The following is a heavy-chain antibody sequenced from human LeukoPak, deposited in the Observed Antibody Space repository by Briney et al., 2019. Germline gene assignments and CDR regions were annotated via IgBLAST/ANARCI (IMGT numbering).Heavy chain of an antibody. CDR2: INPNSGGT. CDR3: ARDMGYPYYYYYYMDV. V-gene: IGHV1-2*02. D-gene: IGHD5-12*01. CDR1: GYTFTGYY. Sequence: ASVKVSCKASGYTFTGYYMHWVRQAPGQGLEWMGWINPNSGGTNYAQKFQGRVTMTWDTSISTAYMELSRLRSDDTAVYYCARDMGYPYYYYYYMDVWGKGTTVTVSS. J-gene: IGHJ6*03.